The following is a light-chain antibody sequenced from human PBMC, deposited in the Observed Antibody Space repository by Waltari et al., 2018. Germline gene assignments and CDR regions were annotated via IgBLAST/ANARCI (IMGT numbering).Light chain of an antibody. CDR3: NSRDYSANYV. CDR2: GRH. CDR1: SLRTYY. Sequence: SSELTQDPAVSVALGQTVRITCQGDSLRTYYVSWYQQKPGQAPVLVIYGRHKRPSGIPDRFSGSSSGDTASLTITGPQAEDEADYYCNSRDYSANYVFGTGTKV. J-gene: IGLJ1*01. V-gene: IGLV3-19*01.